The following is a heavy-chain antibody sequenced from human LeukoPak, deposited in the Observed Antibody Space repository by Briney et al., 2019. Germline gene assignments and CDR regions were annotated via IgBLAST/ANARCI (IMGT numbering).Heavy chain of an antibody. CDR1: GFTFSSYA. CDR3: AKEGGNYYDSSGSPYYFDY. V-gene: IGHV3-23*01. D-gene: IGHD3-22*01. J-gene: IGHJ4*02. Sequence: GGSLRLSCAASGFTFSSYAMSWVRQAPGKGLEWISAISGSGGSTYYADSVKGRFTISRDNSKNTLYLQMNSLRAEDTAVYYCAKEGGNYYDSSGSPYYFDYWGQGTLVTVSS. CDR2: ISGSGGST.